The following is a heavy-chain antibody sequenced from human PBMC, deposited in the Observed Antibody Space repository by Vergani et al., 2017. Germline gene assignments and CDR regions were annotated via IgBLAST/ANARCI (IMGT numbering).Heavy chain of an antibody. CDR2: IWYDGSNK. CDR3: AKDLIFSSYGMDV. Sequence: VQLVESGGGLVQPGRSLRLSCAASGFTFDDYAMHWLRQAPGKGLEWVAVIWYDGSNKYYADSVKGRFTISRDNSKNTLYLQMNSLRAEDTAVYYCAKDLIFSSYGMDVWGQGTTVTVSS. CDR1: GFTFDDYA. V-gene: IGHV3-33*06. D-gene: IGHD6-6*01. J-gene: IGHJ6*02.